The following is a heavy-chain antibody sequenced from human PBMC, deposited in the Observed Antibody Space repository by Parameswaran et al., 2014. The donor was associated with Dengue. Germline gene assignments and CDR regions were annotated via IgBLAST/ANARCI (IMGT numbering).Heavy chain of an antibody. CDR3: ATSQTGLIYTEAGFDS. J-gene: IGHJ5*01. Sequence: RWIRQPQGRGLEWVANIKEDGSEKYYVDSVKGRFTISRDNAKNSLFLQVDSLRAEDTALYYCATSQTGLIYTEAGFDSWGQGTLVTVSS. CDR2: IKEDGSEK. D-gene: IGHD1-14*01. V-gene: IGHV3-7*01.